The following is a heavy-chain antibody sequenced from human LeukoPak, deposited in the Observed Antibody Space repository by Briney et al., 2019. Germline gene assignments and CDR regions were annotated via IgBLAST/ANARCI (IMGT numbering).Heavy chain of an antibody. CDR1: GYTFTGYY. D-gene: IGHD3-22*01. CDR2: INPNSGGT. J-gene: IGHJ4*02. Sequence: ASVKVSCKASGYTFTGYYMHWVRQAPGQGLEWMGWINPNSGGTNYAQKFQGRVTMTRDTSISTAYMELSRLRSDDTAVYYCARNNIFYDSSGYFDYWGQGTPVTVSS. CDR3: ARNNIFYDSSGYFDY. V-gene: IGHV1-2*02.